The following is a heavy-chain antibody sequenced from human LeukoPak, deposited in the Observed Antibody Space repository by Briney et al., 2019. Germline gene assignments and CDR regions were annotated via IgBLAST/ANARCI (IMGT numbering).Heavy chain of an antibody. Sequence: ASETLSLTCTVSGASTSSYSWSWIQQPPGKGMEWIGYIHNSGSTNYNPSLKSRVTISVDASINQFSLKLSSVTAADTAVYYCARWGKSTLTYYFDYWGQGTLVTVSS. CDR2: IHNSGST. J-gene: IGHJ4*02. CDR3: ARWGKSTLTYYFDY. D-gene: IGHD4-17*01. V-gene: IGHV4-59*01. CDR1: GASTSSYS.